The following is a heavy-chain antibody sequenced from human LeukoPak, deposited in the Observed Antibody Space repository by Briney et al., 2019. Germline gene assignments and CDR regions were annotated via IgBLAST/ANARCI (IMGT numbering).Heavy chain of an antibody. J-gene: IGHJ4*02. Sequence: LETLSLTCGVSGGSITNTNYWTWVRQPPGKGLEWIGEIYHSGSTNYNPSLKSRVTISVDKSKNQFSLKLSSVTAADTAVYYCAREINDYVWGSYRHIDYWGQGTLVTVSS. CDR1: GGSITNTNY. D-gene: IGHD3-16*02. CDR3: AREINDYVWGSYRHIDY. V-gene: IGHV4-4*02. CDR2: IYHSGST.